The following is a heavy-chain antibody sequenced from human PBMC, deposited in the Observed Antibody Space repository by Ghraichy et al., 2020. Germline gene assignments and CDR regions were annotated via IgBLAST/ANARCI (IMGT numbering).Heavy chain of an antibody. J-gene: IGHJ6*03. CDR1: GGTFSSYA. CDR2: IIPILGIA. V-gene: IGHV1-69*04. Sequence: SVKVSCKASGGTFSSYAISWVRQAPGQGLEWMGRIIPILGIANYAQKFQGRVTITADKSTSTAYMELSSLRSEDTAVYYCATAFRAKGPYYMDVWGKGTTVTVSS. D-gene: IGHD2/OR15-2a*01. CDR3: ATAFRAKGPYYMDV.